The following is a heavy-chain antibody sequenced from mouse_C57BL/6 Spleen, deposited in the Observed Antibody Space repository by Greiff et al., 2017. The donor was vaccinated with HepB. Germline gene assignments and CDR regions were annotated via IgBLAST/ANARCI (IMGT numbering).Heavy chain of an antibody. Sequence: EVQGVESGGGLVQPGGSLKLSCAASGFTFSDYGMAWVRQAPRKGPEWVAFISNLAYSIYYADTVTGRFTISRETAKNTLYLEMSSLRSEDTALYYCARRTTVVAGDYAMDYWGQGTSVTVSS. CDR2: ISNLAYSI. V-gene: IGHV5-15*04. CDR3: ARRTTVVAGDYAMDY. J-gene: IGHJ4*01. D-gene: IGHD1-1*01. CDR1: GFTFSDYG.